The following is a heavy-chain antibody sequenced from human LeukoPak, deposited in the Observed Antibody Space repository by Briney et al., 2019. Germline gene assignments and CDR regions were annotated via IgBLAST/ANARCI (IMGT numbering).Heavy chain of an antibody. CDR3: ARDHPLLWFGEPRGPYDY. Sequence: GGSLRLSCAASGFTFSSYSMNWVRQAPGKGLEWVSSISSSSSYIYYAASVKGRFTISRDNAKNSLYLQMNSLRAEDTAVYYCARDHPLLWFGEPRGPYDYWGQGTLVTVSS. D-gene: IGHD3-10*01. CDR1: GFTFSSYS. CDR2: ISSSSSYI. V-gene: IGHV3-21*01. J-gene: IGHJ4*02.